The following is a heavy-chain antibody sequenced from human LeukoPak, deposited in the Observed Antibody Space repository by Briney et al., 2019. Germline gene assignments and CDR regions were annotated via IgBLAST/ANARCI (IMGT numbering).Heavy chain of an antibody. CDR3: ARDSTGTTYYYYGMDV. D-gene: IGHD1-1*01. CDR2: IYYSGST. CDR1: GFTFSSYA. J-gene: IGHJ6*02. Sequence: GSLRLSCAASGFTFSSYAMSWVRQAPGKGLEWIGSIYYSGSTYYNPSLKSRVTISVDTSKNQFSLKLSSVTAADTAVYYCARDSTGTTYYYYGMDVWGQGTTVTVSS. V-gene: IGHV4-39*07.